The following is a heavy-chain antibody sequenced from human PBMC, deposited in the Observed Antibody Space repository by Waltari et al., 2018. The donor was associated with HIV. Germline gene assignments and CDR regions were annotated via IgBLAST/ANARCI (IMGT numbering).Heavy chain of an antibody. J-gene: IGHJ4*02. V-gene: IGHV1-24*01. CDR2: FDPEDGET. Sequence: QVQLVQSGAEVKKPGAPVKVSCKVSGYTLPELSLPWVRQAPGKGLEWMGGFDPEDGETIYAQKFQGRVTMTEDTSTDTAYMELSSLRSEDTAVYYCAIEGYCSSTSCYIGYWGQGTLVTVSS. CDR3: AIEGYCSSTSCYIGY. D-gene: IGHD2-2*02. CDR1: GYTLPELS.